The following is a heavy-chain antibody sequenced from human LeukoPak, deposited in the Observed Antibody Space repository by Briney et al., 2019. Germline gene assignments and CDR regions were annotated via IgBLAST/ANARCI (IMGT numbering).Heavy chain of an antibody. V-gene: IGHV3-48*03. J-gene: IGHJ6*03. Sequence: GRSLRLSCAASGFTFSSYEMNWVRQAPGKGLEWVSYISSSGSTIYYADFVKVRFTIYRDNAKISLQLQMHSLRAAGTAVYYCARPQRVTRRDMDVWGKGATVTVSS. CDR1: GFTFSSYE. CDR3: ARPQRVTRRDMDV. CDR2: ISSSGSTI. D-gene: IGHD3-10*01.